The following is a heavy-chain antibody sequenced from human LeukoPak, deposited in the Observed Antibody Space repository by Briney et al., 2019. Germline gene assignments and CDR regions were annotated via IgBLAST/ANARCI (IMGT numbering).Heavy chain of an antibody. Sequence: SETLSLTCAVYGGSFSGYYWSWIRQPPGKGLEWIGEINHSGSTNYNPSLKSRVTISVDTSKNQLSLKLSSVTAADTAVYYCARRRSSSRRYYYMDVWGKGTTVTVSS. V-gene: IGHV4-34*01. CDR2: INHSGST. CDR1: GGSFSGYY. D-gene: IGHD6-13*01. CDR3: ARRRSSSRRYYYMDV. J-gene: IGHJ6*03.